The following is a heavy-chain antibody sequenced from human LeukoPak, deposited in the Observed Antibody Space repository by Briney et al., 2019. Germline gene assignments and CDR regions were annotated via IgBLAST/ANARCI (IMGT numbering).Heavy chain of an antibody. Sequence: GGSLRLSCAASGFTLSDYDIHWVRQPIGKGLDWVSGLGSAGDKYHAGSERGRFTISREDAENSVYLQMNGLRPEDTAIYYCARAKRETSTRPWTSGMDVWGQGSRVTVSS. CDR1: GFTLSDYD. D-gene: IGHD3/OR15-3a*01. V-gene: IGHV3-13*01. CDR3: ARAKRETSTRPWTSGMDV. CDR2: LGSAGDK. J-gene: IGHJ6*02.